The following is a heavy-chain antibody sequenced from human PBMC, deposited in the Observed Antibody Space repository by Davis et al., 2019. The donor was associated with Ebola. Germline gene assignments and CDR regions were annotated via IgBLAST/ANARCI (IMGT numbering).Heavy chain of an antibody. D-gene: IGHD2-21*01. CDR1: GFTFRNYG. V-gene: IGHV3-30*18. Sequence: PGGSLRLSCAASGFTFRNYGMHWVRQAPGKGLEWVAVISYDGSNIYYADSVKGRFTISRDSSKNTLYLQMNSLRAEDTAVYYCAKDDYLQRWGGFDIWGQGTMVTVSS. CDR3: AKDDYLQRWGGFDI. CDR2: ISYDGSNI. J-gene: IGHJ3*02.